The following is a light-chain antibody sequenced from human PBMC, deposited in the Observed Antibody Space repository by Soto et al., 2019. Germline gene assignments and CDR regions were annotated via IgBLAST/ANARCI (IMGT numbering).Light chain of an antibody. CDR1: SSDVGGYNY. J-gene: IGLJ1*01. CDR3: SSYTTSRAYV. Sequence: QSVLTQPPSASGSPGQSVTISCTGTSSDVGGYNYVSWYQQHPGKAPKLMIYEVSKRPSGVSNRFSGSKSGNTASLTISGLQAEDEADYYCSSYTTSRAYVFGIGTKV. CDR2: EVS. V-gene: IGLV2-14*01.